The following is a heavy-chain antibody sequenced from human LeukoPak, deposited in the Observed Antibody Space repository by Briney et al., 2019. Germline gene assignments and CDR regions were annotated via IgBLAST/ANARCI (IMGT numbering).Heavy chain of an antibody. V-gene: IGHV4-59*01. Sequence: SETLSLTCTVSGGSISSYYWSWIRQPPGKGLEWIGYIYYSGSTNYNPSLKSRVTISVDTSKNQFSLKLSSVTAADTAVYYCARALDYYDSSGYGLWGQGTLVTVSS. CDR3: ARALDYYDSSGYGL. CDR1: GGSISSYY. D-gene: IGHD3-22*01. J-gene: IGHJ4*02. CDR2: IYYSGST.